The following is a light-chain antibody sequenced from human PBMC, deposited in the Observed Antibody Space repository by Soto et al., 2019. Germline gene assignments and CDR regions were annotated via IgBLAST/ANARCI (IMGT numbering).Light chain of an antibody. Sequence: QSVLTQPASVSGSPGQSVTISCTGTSSDVGAYNLVSWYQQYPGKAPKLMIYEGNKRPSGVSNRFSVSKSGNTASLTISGLQAEDEADYYCCSYAGNNTLVFGGGTKVTVL. V-gene: IGLV2-23*01. CDR1: SSDVGAYNL. J-gene: IGLJ2*01. CDR3: CSYAGNNTLV. CDR2: EGN.